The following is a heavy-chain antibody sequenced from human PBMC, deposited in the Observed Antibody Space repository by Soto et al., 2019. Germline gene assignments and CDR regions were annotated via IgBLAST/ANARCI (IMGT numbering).Heavy chain of an antibody. J-gene: IGHJ4*02. CDR3: ARLVYDFWSGYYLYYFDY. V-gene: IGHV4-59*08. D-gene: IGHD3-3*01. Sequence: SETLSLTCTVSGGSISSYYWSWIRQPPGKGLEWIGYIYYSGSTNYNPSLKSRVTISVDTSKNQFSLKLSSVTAADTAVYYCARLVYDFWSGYYLYYFDYWGQGTLVTVSS. CDR1: GGSISSYY. CDR2: IYYSGST.